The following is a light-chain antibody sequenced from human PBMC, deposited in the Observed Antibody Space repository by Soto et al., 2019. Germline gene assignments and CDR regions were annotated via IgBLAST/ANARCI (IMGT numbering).Light chain of an antibody. CDR1: SSDVGGSNF. J-gene: IGLJ1*01. CDR2: DVN. CDR3: SSYTSSHTYV. V-gene: IGLV2-14*01. Sequence: QSALTQPASVSGSPGQSITFSCTGTSSDVGGSNFVSWYQQHPGKAPKLMIYDVNNRPSGVSNRFSGSKSGNTASLTISGLQAEDEADYYCSSYTSSHTYVFGTGTQLTVL.